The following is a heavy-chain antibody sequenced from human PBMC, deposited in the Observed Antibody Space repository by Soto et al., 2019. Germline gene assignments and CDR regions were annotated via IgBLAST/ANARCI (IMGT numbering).Heavy chain of an antibody. V-gene: IGHV1-2*02. D-gene: IGHD3-22*01. Sequence: QVQLEQSGAEVKKPGASVRVSCKASGYSFSDYYIHWVRQAPGQGLEWMGWIVPNNGGTKYAQKFQDRVTMTRDTSITTAYMELSRLRSYDTAVYYCARGPCDSSDTYFAGWFDPWGQGTLVTVSS. CDR1: GYSFSDYY. J-gene: IGHJ5*02. CDR3: ARGPCDSSDTYFAGWFDP. CDR2: IVPNNGGT.